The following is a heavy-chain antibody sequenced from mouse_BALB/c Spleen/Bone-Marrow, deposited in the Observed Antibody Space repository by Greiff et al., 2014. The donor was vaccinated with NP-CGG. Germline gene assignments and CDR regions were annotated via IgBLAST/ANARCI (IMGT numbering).Heavy chain of an antibody. D-gene: IGHD4-1*01. J-gene: IGHJ2*01. CDR2: IDPASGNI. Sequence: VQLQQPGTDLVKPGASVKLSCTASGFNIKDTYMHWGKQRPEQGLGWIGRIDPASGNIQYDPKFQGRAAITADTSSNTAYLQLSSLTSEDTAVYYCASLTGTFDYWGQGTPLTVSS. CDR1: GFNIKDTY. V-gene: IGHV14-3*02. CDR3: ASLTGTFDY.